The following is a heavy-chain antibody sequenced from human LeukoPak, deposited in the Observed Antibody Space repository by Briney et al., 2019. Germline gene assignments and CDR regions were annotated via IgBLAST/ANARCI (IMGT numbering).Heavy chain of an antibody. J-gene: IGHJ4*02. V-gene: IGHV3-23*01. Sequence: GGSLRLSCAASGFTFSSFGMSWVRQAPGKGLEWVSAISSTGGTAYYADSVKGRFTISRDNSKNTLYLQMNSLRAEDTAIYSCAKNGDRGAYCSGGSCYLFDYWGQGTLVTVSS. CDR2: ISSTGGTA. D-gene: IGHD2-15*01. CDR3: AKNGDRGAYCSGGSCYLFDY. CDR1: GFTFSSFG.